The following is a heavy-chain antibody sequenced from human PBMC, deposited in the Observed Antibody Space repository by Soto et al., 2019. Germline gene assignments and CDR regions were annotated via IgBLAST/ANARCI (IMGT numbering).Heavy chain of an antibody. CDR1: VGSISGFY. D-gene: IGHD6-6*01. CDR3: ARVGGLAARTFDY. CDR2: IYYSGST. Sequence: PSETLSVTCTFSVGSISGFYWSWIRQPPGKGLELIGYIYYSGSTNYNPSLKRRVTISVDTSKNQFSLNLRSMSPADTAVYYCARVGGLAARTFDYWGQGTLVTVPQ. V-gene: IGHV4-59*01. J-gene: IGHJ4*02.